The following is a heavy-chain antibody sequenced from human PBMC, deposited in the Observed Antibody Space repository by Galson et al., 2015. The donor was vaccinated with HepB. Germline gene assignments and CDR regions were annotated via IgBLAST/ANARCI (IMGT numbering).Heavy chain of an antibody. D-gene: IGHD3/OR15-3a*01. J-gene: IGHJ4*02. CDR1: GFSLRVSGMG. Sequence: PALVKPTQTLTLTCAFSGFSLRVSGMGVGWIRQPPGKALEWLAFINWNDDKRYSPSLKNRLTIMKDTFRSQVLLRMTNVDAADTATYYCARSLGLVGPSFDYWGQGSPITVSS. CDR2: INWNDDK. V-gene: IGHV2-5*01. CDR3: ARSLGLVGPSFDY.